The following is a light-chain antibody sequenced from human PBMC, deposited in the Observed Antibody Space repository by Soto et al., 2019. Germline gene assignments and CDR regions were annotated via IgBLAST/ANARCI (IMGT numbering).Light chain of an antibody. CDR2: SAS. CDR1: QDINIY. V-gene: IGKV1-39*01. J-gene: IGKJ2*01. CDR3: QHGYVAPYT. Sequence: DIQMTQSPSSVSASIGDAVTITCRASQDINIYLNWYQQKPGEVPRLLIYSASTLHSGVPSRFTGSGYETDFTLTIRSLPPEAFATYYCQHGYVAPYTFGQGTKVDIK.